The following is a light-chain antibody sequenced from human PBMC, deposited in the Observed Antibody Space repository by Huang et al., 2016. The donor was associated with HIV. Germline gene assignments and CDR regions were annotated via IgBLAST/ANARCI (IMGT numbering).Light chain of an antibody. CDR2: GAS. CDR1: ESVSTN. CDR3: QQYNNWLIT. Sequence: EIVMTQSPATLSMSPGERATLSCRASESVSTNLAWYQQKPGQAPRLLIYGASTRATGVPARFSGSGSGTEFTLTISSLQSEDFAVYYCQQYNNWLITFGQGTRLDMK. V-gene: IGKV3-15*01. J-gene: IGKJ5*01.